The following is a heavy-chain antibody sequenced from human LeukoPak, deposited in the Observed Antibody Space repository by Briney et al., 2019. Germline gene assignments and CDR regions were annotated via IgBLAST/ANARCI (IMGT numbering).Heavy chain of an antibody. J-gene: IGHJ6*03. CDR2: IYQSGTT. CDR3: AKGGGGSTTYHYYCMDV. D-gene: IGHD2/OR15-2a*01. CDR1: GYSISSAYF. Sequence: PSETLSLTCVVSGYSISSAYFWGWIRQPPGKGLEWIGNIYQSGTTYYTPSLKGRVTISLDTSKNQLSLRLSSVTAADSAVYYCAKGGGGSTTYHYYCMDVWGKGTTVIVSS. V-gene: IGHV4-38-2*01.